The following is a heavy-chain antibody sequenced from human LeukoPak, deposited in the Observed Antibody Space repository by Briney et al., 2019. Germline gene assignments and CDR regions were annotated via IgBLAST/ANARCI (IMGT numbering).Heavy chain of an antibody. Sequence: ASVKVSCKASGYTFTSYGISWVRQAPGQGLEWMGGIIPIFGTANYAQKFQGRVTITADESTSTAYMELSSLRSEDTAVYYCARDAPGSSWYLYWGQGTLVTVSS. CDR2: IIPIFGTA. V-gene: IGHV1-69*13. CDR1: GYTFTSYG. J-gene: IGHJ4*02. D-gene: IGHD6-13*01. CDR3: ARDAPGSSWYLY.